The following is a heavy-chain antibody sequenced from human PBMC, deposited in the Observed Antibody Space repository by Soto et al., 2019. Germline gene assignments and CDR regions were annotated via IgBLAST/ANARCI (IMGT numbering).Heavy chain of an antibody. V-gene: IGHV4-59*01. CDR1: GGSISSYY. Sequence: PSETLSLTCTVSGGSISSYYWSWIRQPPGKGPEWIGYIYYSGSTNYNPSLKSRVTISVDTSKNQFSLKLSSVTAADTAVHYCARGLDYYDSSGPGGSWFDPWGQGTMVTVYS. D-gene: IGHD3-22*01. J-gene: IGHJ5*02. CDR3: ARGLDYYDSSGPGGSWFDP. CDR2: IYYSGST.